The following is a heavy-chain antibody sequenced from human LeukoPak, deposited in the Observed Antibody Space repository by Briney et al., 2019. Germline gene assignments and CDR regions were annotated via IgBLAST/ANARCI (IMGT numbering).Heavy chain of an antibody. CDR1: GGSISSSSYY. J-gene: IGHJ4*02. Sequence: SETLSLTCTVSGGSISSSSYYWGWIRQPPGKGLEWIGSIYYSGSTYYNPSLKSRVTISVDRSKNQFSLKLSSVTAADTAVYYCARGQGVWPYFDYWGQGTLVTVSS. CDR3: ARGQGVWPYFDY. CDR2: IYYSGST. V-gene: IGHV4-39*07.